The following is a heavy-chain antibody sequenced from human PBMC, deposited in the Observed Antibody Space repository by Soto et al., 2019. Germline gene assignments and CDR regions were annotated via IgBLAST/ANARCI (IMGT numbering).Heavy chain of an antibody. D-gene: IGHD2-15*01. Sequence: VGSLRLSCAASGFTFSSYSMNWFRQAPVNGLEWVSSISSSSSYIYYADSVKGRFTISRDNAKNSLYLQMNSLRAEDTAVYYCARDHEGSGCIDYWGQGTLVTVSS. J-gene: IGHJ4*02. V-gene: IGHV3-21*01. CDR1: GFTFSSYS. CDR2: ISSSSSYI. CDR3: ARDHEGSGCIDY.